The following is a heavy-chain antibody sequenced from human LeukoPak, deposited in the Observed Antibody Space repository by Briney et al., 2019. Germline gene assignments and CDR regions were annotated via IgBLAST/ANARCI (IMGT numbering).Heavy chain of an antibody. CDR2: IYYSGST. V-gene: IGHV4-31*03. J-gene: IGHJ4*02. CDR3: ARANTFFGVVIRPFDY. CDR1: GGSISSGGYY. Sequence: SETLSLTRTVSGGSISSGGYYWSWIRQHPGKGLEWIGYIYYSGSTYYNPSLKSRVTISVDTSKNQFSLKLSSVTAADTAVYYCARANTFFGVVIRPFDYGGQEPLVTVS. D-gene: IGHD3-3*01.